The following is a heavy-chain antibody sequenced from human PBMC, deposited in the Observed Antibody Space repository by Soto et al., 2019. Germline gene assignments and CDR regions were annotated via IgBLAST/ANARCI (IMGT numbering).Heavy chain of an antibody. Sequence: GESLKISCKGSGFSFTNYWISWVRQMPGKGLEWMGNIDPVDSYANYSPSFQGHVTFSVDTSISTAYLQWSSLKASDTAMYFCARIESIARNWFDPWGQGTLVTVS. J-gene: IGHJ5*02. CDR2: IDPVDSYA. CDR3: ARIESIARNWFDP. D-gene: IGHD6-13*01. V-gene: IGHV5-10-1*01. CDR1: GFSFTNYW.